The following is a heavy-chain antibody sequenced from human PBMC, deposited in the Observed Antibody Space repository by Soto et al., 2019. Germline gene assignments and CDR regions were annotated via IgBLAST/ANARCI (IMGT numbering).Heavy chain of an antibody. CDR1: GFTFSSYS. Sequence: GGSLRLSCAASGFTFSSYSMNWVRQAPGKGLEWVSSISSSSSYIYYADSVKGRFTISRDNAKNSLYLQMNSLRAEDTAVYYCARGIVATTSALDYWGQGTLVTVSS. CDR2: ISSSSSYI. CDR3: ARGIVATTSALDY. J-gene: IGHJ4*02. V-gene: IGHV3-21*01. D-gene: IGHD5-12*01.